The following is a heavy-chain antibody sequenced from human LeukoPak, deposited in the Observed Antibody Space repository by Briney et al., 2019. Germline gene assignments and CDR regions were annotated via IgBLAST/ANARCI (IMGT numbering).Heavy chain of an antibody. Sequence: SETLSLTCTVSGYSISSGYYWAWIRQPPGKGPEWIGSIYLSGSTFYTPSLKSRVTMSVDTSKNQFSLKLNSVTAADTAVYYCARERYGVGRTNSPLDYWGQGTLVTVSS. J-gene: IGHJ4*02. D-gene: IGHD2-8*01. V-gene: IGHV4-38-2*02. CDR1: GYSISSGYY. CDR2: IYLSGST. CDR3: ARERYGVGRTNSPLDY.